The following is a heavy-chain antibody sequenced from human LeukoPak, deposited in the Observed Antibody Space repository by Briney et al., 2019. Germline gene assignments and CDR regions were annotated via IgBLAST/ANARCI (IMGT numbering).Heavy chain of an antibody. CDR1: GFTFSSYA. V-gene: IGHV3-23*01. CDR2: ISGSGGST. Sequence: GGSLRLSCAASGFTFSSYAMSWVRQAPGKGLEWVSAISGSGGSTYYADSVKGRFTISRDNSKNTLYLQMNSLRAEDTAVYYCAKSSKDPPLLTMIVVVRPYYFDYWGQGTLVTVSS. J-gene: IGHJ4*02. D-gene: IGHD3-22*01. CDR3: AKSSKDPPLLTMIVVVRPYYFDY.